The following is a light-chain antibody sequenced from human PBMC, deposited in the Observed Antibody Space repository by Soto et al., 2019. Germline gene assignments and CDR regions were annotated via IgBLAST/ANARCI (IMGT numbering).Light chain of an antibody. CDR2: GAS. V-gene: IGKV3-20*01. CDR3: QHDCRSIT. CDR1: QSVSSNF. J-gene: IGKJ4*01. Sequence: EIVLTQSPGTLSLSPGERGTLSCRASQSVSSNFLARYQQKPGQAPRLLIYGASSRATGIPEGFSGSGSGADFTLTISSLEPDDCAVYYCQHDCRSITFGGGTTVEIK.